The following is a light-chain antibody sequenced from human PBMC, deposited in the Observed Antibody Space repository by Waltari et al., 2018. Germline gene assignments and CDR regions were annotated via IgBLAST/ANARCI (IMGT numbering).Light chain of an antibody. CDR3: QQRHNWPLT. V-gene: IGKV3-11*01. CDR1: ESVRSY. J-gene: IGKJ4*01. Sequence: EIVLTQSPATLSLSPGEGATLSCRASESVRSYLAWYQQHPGQAPRLLIYDASNRASGIPARFSGSGSGTDFSLSISSLEPEDFAVYYCQQRHNWPLTFGGGTKVEIK. CDR2: DAS.